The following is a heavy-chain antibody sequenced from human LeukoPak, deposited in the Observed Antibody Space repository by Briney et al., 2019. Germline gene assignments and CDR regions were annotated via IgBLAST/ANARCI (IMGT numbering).Heavy chain of an antibody. CDR2: IIENGGET. CDR1: GFTFSSYA. J-gene: IGHJ4*02. D-gene: IGHD6-13*01. Sequence: PGGSLRPSCAASGFTFSSYAMSWVRQAPGKGLEWVSGIIENGGETYYADSVRGRFTISRDNSKNTLYLQMNSLRAEDTAVYYCAKDYEYNSNTWYFHWGRGTLVSVSS. CDR3: AKDYEYNSNTWYFH. V-gene: IGHV3-23*01.